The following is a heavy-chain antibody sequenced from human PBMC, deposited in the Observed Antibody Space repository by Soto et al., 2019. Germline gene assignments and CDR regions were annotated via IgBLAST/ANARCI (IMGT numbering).Heavy chain of an antibody. J-gene: IGHJ4*02. CDR1: GDSVSSNSAA. V-gene: IGHV6-1*01. CDR3: AMGTGMFEY. Sequence: SHTLSLTCAISGDSVSSNSAAWNWIRQSPSRGLEWLGRTYYRSKWYNDYAGSAKSRIIINPDTSKNQYSLQLNSVTPEDTAVYYCAMGTGMFEYWGQGIMVTVSP. D-gene: IGHD1-1*01. CDR2: TYYRSKWYN.